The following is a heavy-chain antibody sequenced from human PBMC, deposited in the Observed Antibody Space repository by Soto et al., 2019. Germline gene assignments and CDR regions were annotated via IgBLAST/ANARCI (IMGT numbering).Heavy chain of an antibody. CDR3: ARVCAAAGRGWFDP. CDR1: GGTFSSYA. Sequence: QVQLVQSGAEVKKPGSSVKVSCKASGGTFSSYAISWVRQAPGPGLEWMGGIIPIFGTANYAHKFQGRVKIPEDESTRSACMELSSLRSEDTAVYYCARVCAAAGRGWFDPWGQGTLVTVSS. J-gene: IGHJ5*02. D-gene: IGHD6-13*01. V-gene: IGHV1-69*01. CDR2: IIPIFGTA.